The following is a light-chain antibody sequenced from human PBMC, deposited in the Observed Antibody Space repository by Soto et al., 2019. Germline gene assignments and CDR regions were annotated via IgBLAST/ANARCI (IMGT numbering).Light chain of an antibody. V-gene: IGKV4-1*01. CDR2: WAS. J-gene: IGKJ2*03. CDR3: QQYSIAPYS. CDR1: QNLFYTSNEKNY. Sequence: DIVMTQSPESLAVSLGERATINCKSSQNLFYTSNEKNYLAWYQQRPGQPPKLLIYWASTRESGVPDRFSGRGSGTDFTLTISSLQAEDMAIYYCQQYSIAPYSFGQGTKLEIK.